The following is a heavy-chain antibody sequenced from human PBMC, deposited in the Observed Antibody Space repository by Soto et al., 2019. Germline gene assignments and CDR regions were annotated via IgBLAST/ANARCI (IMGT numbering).Heavy chain of an antibody. V-gene: IGHV4-39*01. Sequence: PSETLSLTCTVSGGSISSSSYYWGWIRQPPGKGLEWIGNVYYGGSTYYNPSLKSRVTISVETSKSQFSLKLSSVTAADTAVYYCAGGDYYHSSGYYFYYYTMDFRGQGTTVTVSS. CDR3: AGGDYYHSSGYYFYYYTMDF. CDR2: VYYGGST. CDR1: GGSISSSSYY. J-gene: IGHJ6*02. D-gene: IGHD3-22*01.